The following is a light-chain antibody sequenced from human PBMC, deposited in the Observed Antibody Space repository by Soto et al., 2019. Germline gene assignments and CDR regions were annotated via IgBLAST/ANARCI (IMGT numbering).Light chain of an antibody. CDR3: QSYGSSLDVV. CDR2: GNS. V-gene: IGLV1-40*01. J-gene: IGLJ2*01. Sequence: QSVLTQPPSVSGAPGQTVTISCTGSSSNIGAGYDVHWYQQLPGTAPKLLIYGNSNRPSGVPDRFSGSKSGTSASLAITGLQAEDEADYYCQSYGSSLDVVFGGGTKLTVL. CDR1: SSNIGAGYD.